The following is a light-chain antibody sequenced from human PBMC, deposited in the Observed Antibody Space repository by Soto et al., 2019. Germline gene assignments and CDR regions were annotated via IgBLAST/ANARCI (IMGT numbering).Light chain of an antibody. Sequence: DIQMTQSPSSVSASVGDRVTITCQASQGISNWLAWYQQQPGKAPKLLISSAYTLQSGVPSRFSGGGSGTHFTLIISSLQPEDFATYYCQQTNTFLPLTFGGGTKVEIK. V-gene: IGKV1-12*01. J-gene: IGKJ4*01. CDR3: QQTNTFLPLT. CDR2: SAY. CDR1: QGISNW.